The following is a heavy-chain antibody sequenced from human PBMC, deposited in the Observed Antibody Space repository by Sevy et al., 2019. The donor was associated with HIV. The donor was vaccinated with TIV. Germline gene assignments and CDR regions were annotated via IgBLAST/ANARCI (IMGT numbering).Heavy chain of an antibody. J-gene: IGHJ6*02. Sequence: GGSLRLSCAASGFTFSSYSMNWVRQAPGKGLEWVSYISSSSSTIYYADSVKGRFTISRDNAKNSLYLQMNSLRDEDTAVYYCARDGKTVTIAYYYYYCMDVWGQGTTVTVSS. V-gene: IGHV3-48*02. CDR3: ARDGKTVTIAYYYYYCMDV. CDR1: GFTFSSYS. CDR2: ISSSSSTI. D-gene: IGHD4-17*01.